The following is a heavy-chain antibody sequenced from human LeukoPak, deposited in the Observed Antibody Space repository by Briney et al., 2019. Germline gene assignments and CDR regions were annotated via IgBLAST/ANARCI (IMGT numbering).Heavy chain of an antibody. Sequence: GGSLRLSCAASGFTFSSYSMNWVRQAPGKGLEWVSSISSSSSYIYYADSVKGRFTISRDNAKNSLYLQMNSLRAEDTAVYYCARRGIAARANWFDPWGQGTLVTVSS. CDR3: ARRGIAARANWFDP. CDR1: GFTFSSYS. D-gene: IGHD6-6*01. V-gene: IGHV3-21*01. CDR2: ISSSSSYI. J-gene: IGHJ5*02.